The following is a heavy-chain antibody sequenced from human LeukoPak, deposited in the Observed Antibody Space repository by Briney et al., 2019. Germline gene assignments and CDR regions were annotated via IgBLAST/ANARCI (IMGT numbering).Heavy chain of an antibody. CDR3: ARAADGRYDSSGYYFIDY. CDR2: ISSSSSYI. J-gene: IGHJ4*02. Sequence: GGSLRLSCAASGFTFSSYSMNWVRQAPGKGLEWVSSISSSSSYIYYADSVKGRFTIPRDNAKNSLYLQMNSLRAEDTAVYYCARAADGRYDSSGYYFIDYWGQGTLVTVSS. D-gene: IGHD3-22*01. CDR1: GFTFSSYS. V-gene: IGHV3-21*01.